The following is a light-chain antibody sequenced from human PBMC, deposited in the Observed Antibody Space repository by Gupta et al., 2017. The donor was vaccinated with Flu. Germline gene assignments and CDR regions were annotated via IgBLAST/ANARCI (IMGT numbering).Light chain of an antibody. CDR1: SGDVGSYNL. J-gene: IGLJ1*01. CDR2: EVN. V-gene: IGLV2-23*02. CDR3: CSYTGGDTSPYV. Sequence: TISCTGTSGDVGSYNLVSWYRQNPGEAPKLMIFEVNKRHSGVAVRCSGSESGNTASLTVSGLQAEDEADYYCCSYTGGDTSPYVFGSGTKVTVL.